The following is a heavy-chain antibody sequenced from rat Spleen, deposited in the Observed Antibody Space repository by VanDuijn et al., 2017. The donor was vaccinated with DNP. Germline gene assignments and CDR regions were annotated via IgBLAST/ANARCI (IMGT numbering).Heavy chain of an antibody. D-gene: IGHD1-11*01. Sequence: EVQLVESGGGLVQPGGSMKLSCAASGFTFSSFPMAWVRQAPTKGLEWVATIRTSGGSTSYRGSVKGRFIISRDNAKNTLYLQMNSLRSEDTATYFCTRSPTTEALNWFAYWGQGTLVSVSS. CDR2: IRTSGGST. J-gene: IGHJ3*01. CDR3: TRSPTTEALNWFAY. CDR1: GFTFSSFP. V-gene: IGHV5-46*01.